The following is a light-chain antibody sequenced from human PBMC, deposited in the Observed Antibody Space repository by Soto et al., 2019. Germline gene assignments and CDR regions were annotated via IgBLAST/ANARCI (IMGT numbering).Light chain of an antibody. V-gene: IGLV2-23*02. CDR2: EVN. J-gene: IGLJ1*01. Sequence: QSALTQPASVSGSPGQSITISCTGTNSDVGSYNLLSWYQQLPGKAPKLMIFEVNKRPSGVSNRFSASKSGNTASLTISGLQAEDEADYYCFSYAGSSTYVFGTGTKLTVL. CDR3: FSYAGSSTYV. CDR1: NSDVGSYNL.